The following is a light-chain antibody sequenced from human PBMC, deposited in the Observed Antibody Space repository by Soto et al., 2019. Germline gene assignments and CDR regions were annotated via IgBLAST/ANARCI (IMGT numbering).Light chain of an antibody. J-gene: IGLJ1*01. CDR3: TSYIRSSTLDYV. CDR2: EVS. Sequence: QSALTQPASVSGSPGQSITISCTGTSSDIGTYKYVSWFQHHPGKAPKLIIFEVSNRPSGISDRFSGSKSGNTASLTISGLQAEDEADYYCTSYIRSSTLDYVFGTGTKVTVL. CDR1: SSDIGTYKY. V-gene: IGLV2-14*01.